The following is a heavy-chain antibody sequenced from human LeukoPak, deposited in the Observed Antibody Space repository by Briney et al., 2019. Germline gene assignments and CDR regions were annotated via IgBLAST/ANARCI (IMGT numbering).Heavy chain of an antibody. D-gene: IGHD4-17*01. CDR2: IVVGSGIT. V-gene: IGHV1-58*01. J-gene: IGHJ6*02. CDR1: GFTFTTSA. CDR3: AATLTVTAGSTYYGMDV. Sequence: SVTVSCTASGFTFTTSAVQWVRQARGQRLEWIGWIVVGSGITNYAQKFQERVTITRDMSTSTAYMELRSLRSEDTAVYYCAATLTVTAGSTYYGMDVWGQGTTVTVSS.